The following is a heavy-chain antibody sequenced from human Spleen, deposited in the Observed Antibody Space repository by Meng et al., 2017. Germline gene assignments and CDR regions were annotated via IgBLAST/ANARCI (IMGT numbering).Heavy chain of an antibody. D-gene: IGHD1-26*01. Sequence: SETLSLTCTVSGGSVSSGSYYWSCIRQPPGKGLEWIGYIYYSGSTNYNPSLKSRVTISVDTSKNQFSLKLSSVTAADTAVYYCATGSYGAIDYWGQVTPVTVSS. CDR3: ATGSYGAIDY. CDR1: GGSVSSGSYY. V-gene: IGHV4-61*01. CDR2: IYYSGST. J-gene: IGHJ4*02.